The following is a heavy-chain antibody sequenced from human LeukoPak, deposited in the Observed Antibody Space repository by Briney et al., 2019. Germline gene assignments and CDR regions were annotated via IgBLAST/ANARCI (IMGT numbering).Heavy chain of an antibody. J-gene: IGHJ4*02. V-gene: IGHV4-34*01. D-gene: IGHD6-19*01. Sequence: SETLSLTCAVYGGSFSGYYWSWIRQPPGKGLEWIGEINHSGSTNYNPSLKSRVTISVDTSKNQFSLKLSSVTAADTAVYYCARGSSGWYDYWGQGMLVTVSS. CDR3: ARGSSGWYDY. CDR2: INHSGST. CDR1: GGSFSGYY.